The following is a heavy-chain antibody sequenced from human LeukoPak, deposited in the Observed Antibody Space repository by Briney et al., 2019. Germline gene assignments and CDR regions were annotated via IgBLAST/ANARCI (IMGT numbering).Heavy chain of an antibody. Sequence: ASVKVSCKASGYTFTSYGISWVRQAPGQGLEWMGWISAYNGNTNYAQKLQGRVTMTTDTSTSTAYMELRSLGSDDTAVYYCASEATPGGYQRGWGQGTLVTVSS. CDR2: ISAYNGNT. D-gene: IGHD2-2*01. V-gene: IGHV1-18*01. J-gene: IGHJ4*02. CDR3: ASEATPGGYQRG. CDR1: GYTFTSYG.